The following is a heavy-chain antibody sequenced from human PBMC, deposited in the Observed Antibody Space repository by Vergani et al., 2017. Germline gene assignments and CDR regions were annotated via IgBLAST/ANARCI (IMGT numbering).Heavy chain of an antibody. Sequence: EVQLVESGGGLVKPGGSLRLSCAASGFTFSSYSMNWVRQAPGKGLEWVSSISSSSSYIYYADSVKGRFTISRDNAKNSLYLQMNSLRAEDTAVYYCAKGEGTGTTYYYYMDVWGKGTTVTVSS. CDR1: GFTFSSYS. J-gene: IGHJ6*03. CDR2: ISSSSSYI. CDR3: AKGEGTGTTYYYYMDV. D-gene: IGHD1/OR15-1a*01. V-gene: IGHV3-21*01.